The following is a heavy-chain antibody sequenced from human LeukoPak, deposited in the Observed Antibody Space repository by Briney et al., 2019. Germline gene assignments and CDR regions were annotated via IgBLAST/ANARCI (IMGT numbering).Heavy chain of an antibody. Sequence: GGSLRLSCAASGFTFSSYSMNWVRQAPGKGLEWVSSISSSSSYIYYADSVKGRFTISRDNAKNSLYLQMNSLRAEDTAVYYCARDQSGYDGKYYYYGMDVWGQGTTVTVSS. CDR1: GFTFSSYS. V-gene: IGHV3-21*01. J-gene: IGHJ6*02. CDR2: ISSSSSYI. CDR3: ARDQSGYDGKYYYYGMDV. D-gene: IGHD5-12*01.